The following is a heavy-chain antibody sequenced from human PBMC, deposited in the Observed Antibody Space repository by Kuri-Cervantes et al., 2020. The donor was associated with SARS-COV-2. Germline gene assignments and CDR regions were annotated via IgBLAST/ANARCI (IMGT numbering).Heavy chain of an antibody. CDR3: ARVLFPQVEAHFDY. J-gene: IGHJ4*02. D-gene: IGHD3-3*01. CDR2: ISPYNDKT. V-gene: IGHV1-18*01. Sequence: ASVKVSCKASGYTFISYGTTWVRQAPGQGLEWMGWISPYNDKTSYAEKFQGRVTMTTITSSTTAYMELRSLRSDDTAVYYCARVLFPQVEAHFDYWGQGSLVTVSS. CDR1: GYTFISYG.